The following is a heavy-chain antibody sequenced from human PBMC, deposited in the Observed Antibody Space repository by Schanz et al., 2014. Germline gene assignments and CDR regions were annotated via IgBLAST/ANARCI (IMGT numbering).Heavy chain of an antibody. CDR3: AGDPEGRYNRTSFYGAGDY. D-gene: IGHD2-2*01. CDR2: IIPILGIA. CDR1: GYTFTGHY. J-gene: IGHJ4*02. V-gene: IGHV1-69*09. Sequence: QVQLVQSGSELKKPGASLKVSCKASGYTFTGHYMHWVRQAPGQGLAWMGRIIPILGIANYAQKFQGRVTITADKSTSTANMELSSLRSEDTAVYYCAGDPEGRYNRTSFYGAGDYWGQGTLVTVSS.